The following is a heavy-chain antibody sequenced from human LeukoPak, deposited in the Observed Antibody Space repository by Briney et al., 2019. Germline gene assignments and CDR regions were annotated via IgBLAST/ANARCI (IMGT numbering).Heavy chain of an antibody. D-gene: IGHD5-12*01. V-gene: IGHV4-59*08. CDR3: ARLAGGFSRGAFDI. CDR2: IYYSGST. Sequence: SETLSLTCTVSGGSISSYYWSWIRQPPGKGLEWIGYIYYSGSTNYNPSLKSRVTISVDTSKNQFSLKLSSVTAADTAVHYCARLAGGFSRGAFDIWGQGTMVTVSS. CDR1: GGSISSYY. J-gene: IGHJ3*02.